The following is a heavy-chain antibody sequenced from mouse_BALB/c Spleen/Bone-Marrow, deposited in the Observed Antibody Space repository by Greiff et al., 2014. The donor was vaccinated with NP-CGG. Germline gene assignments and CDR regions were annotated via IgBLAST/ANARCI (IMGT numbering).Heavy chain of an antibody. CDR2: INPARGYT. CDR3: AREAGYYAVFDY. V-gene: IGHV1-4*02. CDR1: GFTFTSNT. J-gene: IGHJ2*01. D-gene: IGHD3-2*02. Sequence: VQLQQSAGELARPGASVEMSCTASGFTFTSNTIPWVKQRPGQSLEWVGYINPARGYTDYTQKVKDKTTMSTDKSKDTLYMQMSSLTSEDTAMYYCAREAGYYAVFDYWGQGTILTVSS.